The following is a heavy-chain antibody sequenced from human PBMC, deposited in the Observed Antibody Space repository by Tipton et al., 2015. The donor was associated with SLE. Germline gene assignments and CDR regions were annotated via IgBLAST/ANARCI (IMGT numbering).Heavy chain of an antibody. J-gene: IGHJ4*02. CDR2: IYSGGST. V-gene: IGHV3-66*01. Sequence: SLRLSCAASGFTVSSNYMSWVRQAPGKGLEWVSVIYSGGSTYYADSVTGRFTISRDNSRNTLYLQMNSLRAEDTAVYYCAKGVGNDYGDSGTDHWGQGTLVTVSS. CDR1: GFTVSSNY. CDR3: AKGVGNDYGDSGTDH. D-gene: IGHD4-17*01.